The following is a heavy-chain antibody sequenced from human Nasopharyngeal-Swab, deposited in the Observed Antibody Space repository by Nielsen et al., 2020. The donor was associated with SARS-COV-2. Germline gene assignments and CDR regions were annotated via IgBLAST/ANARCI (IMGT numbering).Heavy chain of an antibody. CDR1: GYTLTEIS. CDR3: ATGPPYSDVRSGNWFDP. Sequence: ASVQVSCKVSGYTLTEISMHWVRQAPGKGLEWMGGFDPEDGETIYAQKFQGRVTMTEDTSTDTAYMELSSLRSEDTAVYYCATGPPYSDVRSGNWFDPWGQGTLVTVSS. V-gene: IGHV1-24*01. CDR2: FDPEDGET. D-gene: IGHD3-10*01. J-gene: IGHJ5*02.